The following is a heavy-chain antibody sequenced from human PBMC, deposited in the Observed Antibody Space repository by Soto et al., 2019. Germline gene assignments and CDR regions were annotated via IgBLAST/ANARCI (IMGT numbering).Heavy chain of an antibody. CDR3: SRLRSSKPSYFDN. D-gene: IGHD3-10*01. Sequence: PGGSLRLSCSYSGFTFADYALSWFRQAPGRGLEWVGFIRSKTYGGTTAYAASVKGRFTISRDDSKSIAYLQMNSLKTEDTAVYYCSRLRSSKPSYFDNWGQGTLVTVSS. J-gene: IGHJ4*02. CDR1: GFTFADYA. CDR2: IRSKTYGGTT. V-gene: IGHV3-49*03.